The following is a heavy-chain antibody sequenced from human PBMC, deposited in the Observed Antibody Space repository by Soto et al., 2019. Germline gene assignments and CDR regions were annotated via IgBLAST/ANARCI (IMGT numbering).Heavy chain of an antibody. CDR1: GFTFSSYA. V-gene: IGHV3-23*01. Sequence: GGSLRLSCAASGFTFSSYAMSWVRQAPGKGLEWVSAISGSGGSTYYADSVKGRFTISRDNSKNTLYLQMNSLRAEDTAVYYCAKGSYSRGYYYYGMDVWGQGTTVTVSS. J-gene: IGHJ6*02. CDR3: AKGSYSRGYYYYGMDV. D-gene: IGHD6-25*01. CDR2: ISGSGGST.